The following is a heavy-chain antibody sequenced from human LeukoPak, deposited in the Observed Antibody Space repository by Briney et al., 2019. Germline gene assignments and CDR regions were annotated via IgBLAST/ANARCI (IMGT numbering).Heavy chain of an antibody. CDR2: LIPILGIA. Sequence: ASVKVSCKTSGGTFSTYAISWVRQAPGQGLEWMGRLIPILGIANYAQKFQGRVTLTADKSTSTAYMDLSSLRSEDTAVYYCARDRVPVAGTAGGDAFGIWGQGTMVSVSS. J-gene: IGHJ3*02. CDR1: GGTFSTYA. CDR3: ARDRVPVAGTAGGDAFGI. D-gene: IGHD6-19*01. V-gene: IGHV1-69*04.